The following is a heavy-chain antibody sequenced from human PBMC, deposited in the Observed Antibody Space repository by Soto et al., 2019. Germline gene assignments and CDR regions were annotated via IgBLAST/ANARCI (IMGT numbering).Heavy chain of an antibody. CDR1: GFTFSSYW. J-gene: IGHJ4*02. CDR2: INNDGSST. CDR3: ASGGVAGSGTFYNDY. Sequence: EVQLVESGGGLVQPGGSLRLSCAASGFTFSSYWMHWVRQAPGKGLVWVSRINNDGSSTSYADSVKGRLTIPRDNAKNTLYLQVNSLRAEDTAVYYCASGGVAGSGTFYNDYWGRGTLVTVSS. D-gene: IGHD3-10*01. V-gene: IGHV3-74*01.